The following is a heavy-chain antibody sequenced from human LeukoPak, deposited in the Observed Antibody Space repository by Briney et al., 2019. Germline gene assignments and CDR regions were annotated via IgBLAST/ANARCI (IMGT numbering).Heavy chain of an antibody. CDR1: GFSFSIYT. D-gene: IGHD3-10*01. Sequence: GGSLRLSCAASGFSFSIYTMTWVRQAPGMGLQWVSVISGGGSAYYADSVKGRFTVSRDNSRNAVYLQMNSLRVEDTAVYYCVKDQYSGSGSYPDAFDFWGQGTVVTVSS. CDR3: VKDQYSGSGSYPDAFDF. CDR2: ISGGGSA. J-gene: IGHJ3*01. V-gene: IGHV3-23*01.